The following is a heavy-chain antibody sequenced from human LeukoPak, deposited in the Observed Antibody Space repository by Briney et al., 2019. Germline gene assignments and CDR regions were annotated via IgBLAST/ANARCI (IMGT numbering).Heavy chain of an antibody. D-gene: IGHD2-15*01. Sequence: SVKVSCKASGGTFSSYAISWVRQAPGQGLEWMGRIIPIFGIANYAQKFQGRVTITADKSTSTAYMELCSLRSEDTAVYYCARGGGYCSGGSCYSRLVYWGQGTLVTVSS. CDR3: ARGGGYCSGGSCYSRLVY. CDR2: IIPIFGIA. CDR1: GGTFSSYA. J-gene: IGHJ4*02. V-gene: IGHV1-69*04.